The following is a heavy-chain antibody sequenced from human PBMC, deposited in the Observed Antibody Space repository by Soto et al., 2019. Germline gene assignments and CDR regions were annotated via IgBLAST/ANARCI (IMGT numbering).Heavy chain of an antibody. CDR2: IWYDGSNK. Sequence: QVQLVESGGGVVQPGRSLRLSCAASGFTFSSYGMHRVRQAPGKGLEWVAVIWYDGSNKYYADSVKGRFTISRDNSKNTLYLQMNSLRAEDTAVYYCARDGSEDSYGVFDYWGQGTLVTVSS. V-gene: IGHV3-33*01. J-gene: IGHJ4*02. CDR3: ARDGSEDSYGVFDY. D-gene: IGHD5-18*01. CDR1: GFTFSSYG.